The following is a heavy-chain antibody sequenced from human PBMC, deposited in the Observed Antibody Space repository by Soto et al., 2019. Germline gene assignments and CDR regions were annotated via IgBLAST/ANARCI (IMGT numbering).Heavy chain of an antibody. J-gene: IGHJ6*02. Sequence: GASVKVSCKASGGTFSSYAISWVRQAPGQGLEWMGGIIPIFDTANYAQKFQGRVTITADESTSTAYMELSSLRSEDTAVYYCAGPAALNYYYGMDVWGQGTTVTVSS. CDR2: IIPIFDTA. D-gene: IGHD2-2*01. V-gene: IGHV1-69*13. CDR3: AGPAALNYYYGMDV. CDR1: GGTFSSYA.